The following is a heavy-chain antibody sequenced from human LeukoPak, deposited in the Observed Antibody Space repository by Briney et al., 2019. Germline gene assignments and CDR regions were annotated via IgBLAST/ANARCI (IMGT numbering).Heavy chain of an antibody. J-gene: IGHJ6*02. CDR2: ISSNGVST. CDR3: ARDLNYYYGSGSYLGPHYYGMDV. V-gene: IGHV3-64*01. D-gene: IGHD3-10*01. Sequence: GGSLRLSCAAYGFTFSSYAMPWVRQAPGKGLEYVSAISSNGVSTYYANPVKGRFTISRDNSKNTLYLRTGSLRAEDMAVYYCARDLNYYYGSGSYLGPHYYGMDVWGQGTTVTVSS. CDR1: GFTFSSYA.